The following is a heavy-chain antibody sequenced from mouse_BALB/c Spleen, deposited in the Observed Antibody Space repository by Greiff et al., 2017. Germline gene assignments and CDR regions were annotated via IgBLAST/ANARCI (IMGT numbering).Heavy chain of an antibody. Sequence: VQLQQSGPELVKPGASVKISCKASGYAFSSSWMNWVKQRPGQGLEWIGRIYPGDGDTNYNGKFKGKATLTADKSSSTAYMQLSSLTSVDSAVYFCARSPLYYYGSSYWYFDVWGAGTTVTVSS. J-gene: IGHJ1*01. D-gene: IGHD1-1*01. V-gene: IGHV1-82*01. CDR1: GYAFSSSW. CDR3: ARSPLYYYGSSYWYFDV. CDR2: IYPGDGDT.